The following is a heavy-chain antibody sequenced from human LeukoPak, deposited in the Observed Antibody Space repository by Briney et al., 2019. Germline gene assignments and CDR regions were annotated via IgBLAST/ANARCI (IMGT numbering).Heavy chain of an antibody. CDR3: ARDKQVGATLLDC. CDR2: INQDGSEK. CDR1: GFTFSPYW. D-gene: IGHD1-26*01. J-gene: IGHJ4*02. Sequence: PGGSLRLSCAASGFTFSPYWMSWVRQAPGKGPELVATINQDGSEKYYVDSVKGRFTISRDNAKYSLYLQINSLRAEDSAVFYCARDKQVGATLLDCWGQGTLVTVSS. V-gene: IGHV3-7*01.